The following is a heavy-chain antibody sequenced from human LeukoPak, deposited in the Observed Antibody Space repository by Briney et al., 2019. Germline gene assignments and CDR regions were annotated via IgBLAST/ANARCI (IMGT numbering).Heavy chain of an antibody. CDR1: GGSFSGYY. Sequence: SGTLSLTCAVYGGSFSGYYWSWIRQPPGKGLEWIGEINHSGSTNYNPSLKSRVTISVDTSKNQFSLKLSSVTAADTAVYYCARIGYSSGWYAANFDYWGQGTLVTVSS. J-gene: IGHJ4*02. V-gene: IGHV4-34*01. D-gene: IGHD6-19*01. CDR3: ARIGYSSGWYAANFDY. CDR2: INHSGST.